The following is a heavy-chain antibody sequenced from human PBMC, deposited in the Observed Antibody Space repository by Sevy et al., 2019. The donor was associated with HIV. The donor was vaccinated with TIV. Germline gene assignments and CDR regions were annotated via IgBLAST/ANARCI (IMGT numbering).Heavy chain of an antibody. Sequence: GGSLRLSCAASGFTFSSYGMHWVRQAPGKGLEWVAVISYDGSNKYYADSVKGRFTISRDNSKNTLYLQMNSLRAEDTAVYYCAKDRGRVSPFDYWGQGTLVTVSS. J-gene: IGHJ4*02. CDR1: GFTFSSYG. V-gene: IGHV3-30*18. CDR3: AKDRGRVSPFDY. D-gene: IGHD6-6*01. CDR2: ISYDGSNK.